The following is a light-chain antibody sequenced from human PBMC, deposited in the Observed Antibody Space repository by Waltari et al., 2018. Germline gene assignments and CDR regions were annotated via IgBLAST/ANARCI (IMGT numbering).Light chain of an antibody. J-gene: IGKJ1*01. CDR2: DAS. CDR1: QTVSTY. Sequence: IVLTQSPATLSLSPGERATLSCRASQTVSTYLAWFQQKPGQAPRLPIYDASTRAPGIPARFSGSGSGTDFSLTISSLEPEDFAVYYCLQRSLWPWTFGQGTKVAVK. CDR3: LQRSLWPWT. V-gene: IGKV3-11*01.